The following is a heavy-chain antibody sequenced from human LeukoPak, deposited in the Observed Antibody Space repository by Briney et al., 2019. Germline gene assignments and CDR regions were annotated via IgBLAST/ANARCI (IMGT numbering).Heavy chain of an antibody. D-gene: IGHD3-22*01. V-gene: IGHV1-18*01. CDR3: ARDSPHYYDSSGYPV. CDR1: GYTFTSYG. J-gene: IGHJ4*02. CDR2: ISAYNGNT. Sequence: GASVKVSCKASGYTFTSYGISWVRQAPGQGLEWMGWISAYNGNTNYAQKLQGRVTMTTDTSTSTAYMELRSLRSDDTAVYYCARDSPHYYDSSGYPVWGQGTLVTVSS.